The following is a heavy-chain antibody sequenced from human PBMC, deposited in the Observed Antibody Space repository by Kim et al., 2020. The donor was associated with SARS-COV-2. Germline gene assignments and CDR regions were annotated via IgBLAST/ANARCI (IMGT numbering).Heavy chain of an antibody. CDR1: GYTFTSYY. Sequence: ASVKVSCKASGYTFTSYYMHWVRQAPGQGLEWMGIINPSGGSTSYAQKFQGRVTMTRDTSTSTVYMELSSLRSEDTAVYYCARAPGGRTMVQGGRAFDIWGQGTMVTVSS. V-gene: IGHV1-46*01. CDR2: INPSGGST. J-gene: IGHJ3*02. D-gene: IGHD3-10*01. CDR3: ARAPGGRTMVQGGRAFDI.